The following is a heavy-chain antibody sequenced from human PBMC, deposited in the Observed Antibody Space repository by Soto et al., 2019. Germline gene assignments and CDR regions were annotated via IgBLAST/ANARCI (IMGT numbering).Heavy chain of an antibody. J-gene: IGHJ4*02. Sequence: EVPLVESGGHLVQPGRSLRLSCAASGFTFNDHAMHWVRQAPGKGLEWVSGISWNSARITYADSVKGRFTISRDNDKNSLYLQMNGLRDDDTALYFCVKEIAARIHWGQGTLVTVSS. CDR3: VKEIAARIH. V-gene: IGHV3-9*01. D-gene: IGHD2-15*01. CDR1: GFTFNDHA. CDR2: ISWNSARI.